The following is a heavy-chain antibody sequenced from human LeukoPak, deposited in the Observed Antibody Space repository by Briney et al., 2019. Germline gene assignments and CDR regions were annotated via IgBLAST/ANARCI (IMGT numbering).Heavy chain of an antibody. CDR1: AFAFSNRA. V-gene: IGHV3-23*01. CDR3: ANEIRPNDY. CDR2: ISISGGTT. J-gene: IGHJ4*02. D-gene: IGHD4-17*01. Sequence: QTGESLRLSCTASAFAFSNRAMSWVRQAPGKGLEWVSSISISGGTTYYTDSVKGRFTISRENSKSTLYLQMNNLRADDTAVYYCANEIRPNDYWGQGTLVTVSS.